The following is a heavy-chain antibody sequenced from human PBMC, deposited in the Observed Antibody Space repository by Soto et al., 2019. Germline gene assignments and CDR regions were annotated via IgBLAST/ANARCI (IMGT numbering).Heavy chain of an antibody. V-gene: IGHV1-69*13. CDR2: IIPIFGTA. J-gene: IGHJ6*02. CDR1: GGTFSGYA. Sequence: SVKGSCKAFGGTFSGYASGCVRQAPGQGLEWMGGIIPIFGTANYAQKFQGRVTITADESTSTAYMELSSLRSEDTAVYYCARVLVTPIGVQYYGMDVWGQGTTVNVSS. D-gene: IGHD2-21*02. CDR3: ARVLVTPIGVQYYGMDV.